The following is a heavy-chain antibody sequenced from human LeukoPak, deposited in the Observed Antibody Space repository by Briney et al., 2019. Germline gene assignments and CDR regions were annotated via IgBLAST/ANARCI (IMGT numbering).Heavy chain of an antibody. J-gene: IGHJ6*02. CDR2: INPSGGST. D-gene: IGHD6-19*01. CDR3: ARDLGIAVAGHYYYYGMDV. V-gene: IGHV1-46*01. Sequence: ASVKVSCKASGYTFTIYYMHWVRQAPGQGLEWMGIINPSGGSTSYAQKFQGRVTMTRDTSTSTVYMELSSLRSEDTAVYYCARDLGIAVAGHYYYYGMDVWGQGTTVTVSS. CDR1: GYTFTIYY.